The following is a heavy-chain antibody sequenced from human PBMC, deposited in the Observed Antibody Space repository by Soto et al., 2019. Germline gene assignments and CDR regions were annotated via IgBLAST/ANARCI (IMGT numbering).Heavy chain of an antibody. Sequence: GGSLRLSCAASGFTFSTYGMHWVRQTPGKGLEWVAVISYDGTNKFYSDSVKGRLTISRDNFKNTLTLQMNSLRADDTAVYSCAKDLQSYGDYDYYCYGMDVWGLGTRVTVSS. J-gene: IGHJ6*02. CDR1: GFTFSTYG. CDR3: AKDLQSYGDYDYYCYGMDV. CDR2: ISYDGTNK. D-gene: IGHD4-17*01. V-gene: IGHV3-30*18.